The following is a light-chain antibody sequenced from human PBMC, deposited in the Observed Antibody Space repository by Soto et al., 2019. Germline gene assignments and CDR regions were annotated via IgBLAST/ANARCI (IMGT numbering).Light chain of an antibody. CDR2: TAS. Sequence: DIQMTQSPSSLSASVGDRVTITCRASESIARHLKWYQQKPGKAPKLLSYTASSMQNRVPSRFRGGGSGADFTLTISNLQPEDFATYYCQQSYSTLSITFGQGTRLEIK. J-gene: IGKJ5*01. V-gene: IGKV1-39*01. CDR3: QQSYSTLSIT. CDR1: ESIARH.